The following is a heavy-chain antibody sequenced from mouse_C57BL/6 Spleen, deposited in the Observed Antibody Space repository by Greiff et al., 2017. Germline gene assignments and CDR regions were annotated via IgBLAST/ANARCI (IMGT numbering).Heavy chain of an antibody. CDR1: GYTFTEYT. CDR3: ARHEDRYGYDGAWFAY. J-gene: IGHJ3*01. V-gene: IGHV1-62-2*01. Sequence: VKLMESGAELVKPGASVKLSCKASGYTFTEYTIHWVKQRSGQGLEWIGWFYPGSGSIKYNEKFKDKATLTADKSSSTVYMELSRLTSEDSAVYFCARHEDRYGYDGAWFAYWGQGTLVTVSA. D-gene: IGHD2-2*01. CDR2: FYPGSGSI.